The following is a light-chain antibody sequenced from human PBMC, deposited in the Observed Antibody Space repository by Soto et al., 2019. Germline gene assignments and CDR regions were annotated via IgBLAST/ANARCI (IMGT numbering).Light chain of an antibody. J-gene: IGLJ2*01. CDR2: DVS. CDR3: SSYTNSNTPDVV. Sequence: QSVLTQPASVSGSPGQSITISCTGTSSDVGGYNYVSWYQHHPGKAPKLMIYDVSNRPSGVSNRFSGSKSGNTASLTISGLQAEDEADYYCSSYTNSNTPDVVFGGGTQLTV. V-gene: IGLV2-14*03. CDR1: SSDVGGYNY.